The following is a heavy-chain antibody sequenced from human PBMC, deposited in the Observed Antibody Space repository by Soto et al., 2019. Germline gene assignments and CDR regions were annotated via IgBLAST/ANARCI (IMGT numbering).Heavy chain of an antibody. J-gene: IGHJ6*03. CDR2: IYYSGST. V-gene: IGHV4-31*03. Sequence: SETLSLTCTVSGGSISSGGYYWSWIRQHPGKGLEWIGYIYYSGSTYYNPSLKSRVTISVDTSKNQFSLKLSSVTAADTAVYYCARLTWPRGDAYYYGSGSYYKLAQSDAGGYMDVWGKGTKVTVSS. CDR3: ARLTWPRGDAYYYGSGSYYKLAQSDAGGYMDV. CDR1: GGSISSGGYY. D-gene: IGHD3-10*01.